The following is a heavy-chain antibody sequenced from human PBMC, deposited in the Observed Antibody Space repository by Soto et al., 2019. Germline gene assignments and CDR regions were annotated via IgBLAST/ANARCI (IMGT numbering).Heavy chain of an antibody. D-gene: IGHD2-21*02. CDR1: GYTFTRNC. CDR3: ATPGGRDFNAFDV. CDR2: IFPIDSDT. J-gene: IGHJ3*01. Sequence: GESLTISCEGSGYTFTRNCIVWVLQMPGKGLEWMGIIFPIDSDTRYSPSSQGQVTISADNSISTAYLQWSSLKASDTAIYYCATPGGRDFNAFDVWGQGTLVTVSS. V-gene: IGHV5-51*01.